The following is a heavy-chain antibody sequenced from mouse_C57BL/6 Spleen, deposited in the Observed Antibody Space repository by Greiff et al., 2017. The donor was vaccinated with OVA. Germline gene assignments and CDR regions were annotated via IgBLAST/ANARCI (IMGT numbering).Heavy chain of an antibody. D-gene: IGHD1-1*01. Sequence: QVHVKQSGTELVKPGASVKLSCKASGYTFTSYWMHWVKQRPGQGLEWIGNINPSNGGTTYNEKFKSKATLTVDKSSSTAYMQLSSLTSEDSAVYYCARSPITTVVATNCDYWGQGTTLTVSS. V-gene: IGHV1-53*01. J-gene: IGHJ2*01. CDR2: INPSNGGT. CDR3: ARSPITTVVATNCDY. CDR1: GYTFTSYW.